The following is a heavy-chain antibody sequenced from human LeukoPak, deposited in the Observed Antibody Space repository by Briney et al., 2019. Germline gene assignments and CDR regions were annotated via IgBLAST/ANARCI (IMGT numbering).Heavy chain of an antibody. CDR1: GFTFSTYS. CDR3: AFDSSGYYWARLY. Sequence: GGSLRLSCAAPGFTFSTYSMNRVRQAPGKGVEWVSSIRSGSSYIYYADSVKGRFTISRDNAKNSLYLQMNSLRAEDTAVYYCAFDSSGYYWARLYWGQGTLVTVSS. D-gene: IGHD3-22*01. J-gene: IGHJ4*02. CDR2: IRSGSSYI. V-gene: IGHV3-21*01.